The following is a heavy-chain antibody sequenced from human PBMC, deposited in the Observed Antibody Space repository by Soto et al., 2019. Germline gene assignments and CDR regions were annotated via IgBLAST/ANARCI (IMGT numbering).Heavy chain of an antibody. CDR1: GGSLSDYY. V-gene: IGHV4-34*01. J-gene: IGHJ6*02. D-gene: IGHD1-1*01. Sequence: QVQLQQWGAGLLKPSETLSLTCAVSGGSLSDYYWPWIRQSPGKGLEWIGEIHPSGSTYYNPSLRSGVTISVDTSKKPFSLKLTSLTDADTAIYYCARGRDEYKLGNVWGHGTTVTVSS. CDR2: IHPSGST. CDR3: ARGRDEYKLGNV.